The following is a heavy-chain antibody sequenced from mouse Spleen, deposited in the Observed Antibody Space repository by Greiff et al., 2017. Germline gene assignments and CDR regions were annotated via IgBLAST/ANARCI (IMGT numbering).Heavy chain of an antibody. CDR2: IWSDGST. D-gene: IGHD1-1*01. CDR3: ARHPLITTVVATGAMDY. CDR1: GFSLTSYG. V-gene: IGHV2-6-1*01. Sequence: QVQLKETGPGLVAPSQSLSITCTVSGFSLTSYGVHWVRQPPGKGLEWLVVIWSDGSTNYNSALKSRLSISKDNSKSQVFLKMNSLQTDDTAMYYCARHPLITTVVATGAMDYWGQGTSVTVSS. J-gene: IGHJ4*01.